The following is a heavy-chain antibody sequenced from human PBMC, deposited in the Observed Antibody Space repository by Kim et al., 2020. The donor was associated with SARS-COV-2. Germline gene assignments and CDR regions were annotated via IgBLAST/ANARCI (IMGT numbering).Heavy chain of an antibody. J-gene: IGHJ3*02. D-gene: IGHD2-15*01. Sequence: RDTPSFQGQVTISADKSISTAYLQWSSLKASDTAMYYCARPHGGRDAFDIWGQGTMVTVSS. CDR3: ARPHGGRDAFDI. V-gene: IGHV5-51*01.